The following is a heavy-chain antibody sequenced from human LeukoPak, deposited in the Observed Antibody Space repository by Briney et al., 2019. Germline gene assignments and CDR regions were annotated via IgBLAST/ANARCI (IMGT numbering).Heavy chain of an antibody. CDR2: ISAYNGNT. V-gene: IGHV1-18*01. J-gene: IGHJ1*01. CDR3: ARGPRGYCSGGSCYSEEYFQH. CDR1: GYTFTSYG. Sequence: ASVKVSCKASGYTFTSYGISWVRQAPGQGLEWMGWISAYNGNTNYAQKLQGRVTMTTDTSTSTAYMELSRLRSDDTAVYYCARGPRGYCSGGSCYSEEYFQHWGQGTLVTVSS. D-gene: IGHD2-15*01.